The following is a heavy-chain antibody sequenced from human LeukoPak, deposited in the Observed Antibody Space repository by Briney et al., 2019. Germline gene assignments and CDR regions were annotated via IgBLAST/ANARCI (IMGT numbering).Heavy chain of an antibody. V-gene: IGHV4-61*08. CDR1: GGSVSSGGYY. D-gene: IGHD3-10*01. Sequence: SETLSLTCTVSGGSVSSGGYYWSWIRQPPGKGLEWIRYIYYSGSTTYNPSLNSRVTISVDTSKNKFYLKLSSVTAADTAVYYCARVPISTSARGYFDYWGQGTLVTVSS. J-gene: IGHJ4*02. CDR3: ARVPISTSARGYFDY. CDR2: IYYSGST.